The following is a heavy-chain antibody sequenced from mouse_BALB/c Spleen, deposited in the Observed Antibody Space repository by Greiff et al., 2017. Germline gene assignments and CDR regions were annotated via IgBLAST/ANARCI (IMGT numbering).Heavy chain of an antibody. CDR1: GFSLTSYG. D-gene: IGHD1-1*01. V-gene: IGHV2-9*02. CDR3: AINYGSSPWFAY. J-gene: IGHJ3*01. Sequence: VQLKESGPGLVAPSQSLSITCTVSGFSLTSYGVHWVRQPPGKGLEWLGVIWAGGSTNYNSALMSRLSISKDNSKSQVFLKMNSLQTDDTAMYYCAINYGSSPWFAYWGQGTLVTVSA. CDR2: IWAGGST.